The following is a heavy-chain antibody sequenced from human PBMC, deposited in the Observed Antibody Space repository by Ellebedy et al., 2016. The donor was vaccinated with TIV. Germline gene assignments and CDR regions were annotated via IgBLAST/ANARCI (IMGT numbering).Heavy chain of an antibody. CDR1: GGTFSSYA. CDR2: IIPILGIA. D-gene: IGHD2-15*01. J-gene: IGHJ4*02. V-gene: IGHV1-69*04. CDR3: GRGRGYASTGRVYYFDY. Sequence: AASVKVSCKASGGTFSSYAINWVRQAPGQGLEWMGRIIPILGIAHYAQKFQDRVTIIADKSTSTAFMELSSLRSEDTAVYYCGRGRGYASTGRVYYFDYWGQGSLVTVSS.